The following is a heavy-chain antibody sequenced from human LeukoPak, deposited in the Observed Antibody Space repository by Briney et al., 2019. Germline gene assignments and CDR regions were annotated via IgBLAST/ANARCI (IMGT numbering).Heavy chain of an antibody. Sequence: GRSLRLSCAPSGFTFSRHGMHWVRQAPGKGLEWVAIISNDGSNKYYADSVKGRFTISRDNSKNTLYLQMNSLRAEDTAVYYCAKGSGHWFDPWGQGTLVTVSS. V-gene: IGHV3-30*18. J-gene: IGHJ5*02. CDR1: GFTFSRHG. CDR3: AKGSGHWFDP. CDR2: ISNDGSNK. D-gene: IGHD3-10*01.